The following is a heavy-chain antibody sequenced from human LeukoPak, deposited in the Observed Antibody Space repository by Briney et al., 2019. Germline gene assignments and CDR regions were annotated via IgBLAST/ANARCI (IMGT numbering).Heavy chain of an antibody. CDR1: GASISSSNYY. J-gene: IGHJ5*02. Sequence: SETLSLTCAVSGASISSSNYYWGWVRQSPEKGLEWIGSIYYSGSTYYNPSLKSRVTISVNTSKNQFSLKLSSVTAADTAVYYCASPTSYGVVDPWGQGTLVTVSS. CDR2: IYYSGST. CDR3: ASPTSYGVVDP. V-gene: IGHV4-39*07. D-gene: IGHD3-10*01.